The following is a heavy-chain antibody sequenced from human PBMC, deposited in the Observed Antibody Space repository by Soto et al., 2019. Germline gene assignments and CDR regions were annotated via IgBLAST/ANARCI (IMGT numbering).Heavy chain of an antibody. D-gene: IGHD4-17*01. V-gene: IGHV3-30*18. CDR3: AKDSLPYGELLDWYFDL. J-gene: IGHJ2*01. CDR2: ISYDGSNK. Sequence: QVQLVESGGGVVQPGRSLRLSCAASGFTFSSYGMHWVRQAPGKGLEWVADISYDGSNKTYADSVKGRFTISRDNSKNTLYLQMNRLRAEDTAVYYCAKDSLPYGELLDWYFDLWGRGTLVTVSS. CDR1: GFTFSSYG.